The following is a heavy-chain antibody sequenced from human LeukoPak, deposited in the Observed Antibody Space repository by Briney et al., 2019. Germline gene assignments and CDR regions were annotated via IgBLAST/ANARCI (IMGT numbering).Heavy chain of an antibody. CDR3: ARELLSHSKQGAVADLFDY. CDR2: ISSSSSTI. Sequence: PGGSLRLSCAASGFTFSSYSMNWVRQAPGKGLEWVSYISSSSSTIYYADSVKGRFTISRDNAKNSLYLQMNSLRAEDTAVYYCARELLSHSKQGAVADLFDYWGQGTLVTVSS. D-gene: IGHD6-19*01. J-gene: IGHJ4*02. V-gene: IGHV3-48*04. CDR1: GFTFSSYS.